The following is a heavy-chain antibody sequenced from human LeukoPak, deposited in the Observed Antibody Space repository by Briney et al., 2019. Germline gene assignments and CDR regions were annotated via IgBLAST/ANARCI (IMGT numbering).Heavy chain of an antibody. CDR1: GYTFTSYY. J-gene: IGHJ4*02. V-gene: IGHV1-46*01. CDR2: INPSGGST. D-gene: IGHD3-9*01. Sequence: GASVKVSCKASGYTFTSYYMHWVRQAPGQGLEWMGIINPSGGSTSYAQKFQGRVTMTRDMSTSTVYMELSSLRSEDTAVYYCARGGHVLRYFDWLTEDYWGQGTLVTVSS. CDR3: ARGGHVLRYFDWLTEDY.